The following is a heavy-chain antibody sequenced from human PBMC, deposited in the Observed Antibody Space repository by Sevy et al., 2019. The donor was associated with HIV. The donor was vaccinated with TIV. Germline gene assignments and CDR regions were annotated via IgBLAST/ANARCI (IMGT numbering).Heavy chain of an antibody. CDR1: GYSFTSYW. J-gene: IGHJ4*02. D-gene: IGHD3-10*01. V-gene: IGHV5-51*01. Sequence: GESLKISCKGSGYSFTSYWIGWVRQMPGKGLEWMGIIYPGDSDTRYSPSFQGQVTISADKSISTAYLQWSSLTASDTAMYYCARKRNYYYGSGSYYNFDYWGQGTLVTVSS. CDR3: ARKRNYYYGSGSYYNFDY. CDR2: IYPGDSDT.